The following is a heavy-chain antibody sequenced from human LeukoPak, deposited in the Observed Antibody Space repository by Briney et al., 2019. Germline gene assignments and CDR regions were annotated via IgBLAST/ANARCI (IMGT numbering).Heavy chain of an antibody. J-gene: IGHJ3*02. CDR2: VRGSGGST. CDR1: GFTFSSYA. D-gene: IGHD6-13*01. V-gene: IGHV3-23*01. Sequence: GGSLRLSCAASGFTFSSYAMNWVRQAPGKGLEWVSVVRGSGGSTYYADSVKGRFTISRDNSKNTLHLQMNSLRAEDTAVYYCARDGQQLVPDAFDIWGQGTMVTVSS. CDR3: ARDGQQLVPDAFDI.